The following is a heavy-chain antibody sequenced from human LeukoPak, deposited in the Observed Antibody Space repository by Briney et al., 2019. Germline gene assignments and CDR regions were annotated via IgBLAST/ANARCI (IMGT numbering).Heavy chain of an antibody. CDR1: GFTFSSYG. CDR2: ISYDGSNK. Sequence: PGRSLRLSCAASGFTFSSYGMHWVRQAPGKGLEWVAVISYDGSNKYYADSVKGRFTISRDNSKNTLYLQMNSLRAEDTAVYYCARDMSSSGYYSDYWGQGTLVTVSS. J-gene: IGHJ4*02. D-gene: IGHD3-22*01. V-gene: IGHV3-30*03. CDR3: ARDMSSSGYYSDY.